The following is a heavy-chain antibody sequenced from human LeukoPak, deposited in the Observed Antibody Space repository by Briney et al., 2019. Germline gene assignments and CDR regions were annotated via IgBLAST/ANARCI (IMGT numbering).Heavy chain of an antibody. J-gene: IGHJ2*01. CDR2: IGVAGDT. D-gene: IGHD2-15*01. Sequence: PGGSLRLSCAASGFTFSSYDSHWVRQAPGKGLEWVSAIGVAGDTYYADSVKGRFTISRENAANSLYLQMHSLRAGDTALYYCTREFCGSRAACAGGFYYDVWGRGTLVTVSS. CDR3: TREFCGSRAACAGGFYYDV. CDR1: GFTFSSYD. V-gene: IGHV3-13*01.